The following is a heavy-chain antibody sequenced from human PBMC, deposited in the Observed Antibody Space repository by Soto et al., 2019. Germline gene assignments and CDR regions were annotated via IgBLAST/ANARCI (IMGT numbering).Heavy chain of an antibody. CDR3: ARDSQRKGLYGMDV. CDR1: VFTFSIYW. V-gene: IGHV3-21*04. J-gene: IGHJ6*02. CDR2: VTNDGRHT. Sequence: RGSLVLSCASSVFTFSIYWMGWVRQAPGQGLDLTSSVTNDGRHTFYVGSVKGRFTISRDNAKNSLCPQMNSLRADDTAVYYCARDSQRKGLYGMDVWGQGTQVTDSS.